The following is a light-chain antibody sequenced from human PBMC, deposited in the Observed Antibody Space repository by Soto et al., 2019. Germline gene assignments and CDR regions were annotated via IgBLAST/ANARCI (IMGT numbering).Light chain of an antibody. Sequence: QSVLTQPASVSASPGQSITISCTGTSTDIGAYKFVSWYQQHPGKAPKLMIYDVTSQPSGVSNRFSGSKSGNTASLIISGLQAEDEGDYYCISYTGFDTYVFGTGTKLTVL. CDR2: DVT. CDR3: ISYTGFDTYV. V-gene: IGLV2-14*03. J-gene: IGLJ1*01. CDR1: STDIGAYKF.